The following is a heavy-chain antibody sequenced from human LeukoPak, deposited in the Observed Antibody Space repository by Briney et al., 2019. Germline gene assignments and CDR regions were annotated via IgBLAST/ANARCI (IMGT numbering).Heavy chain of an antibody. CDR1: GFTFSSYG. Sequence: GGSLRLSCAASGFTFSSYGMHWVRQAPGKGLEWVAVIWYDGSNKYYADSVKGRFTISRDNSKNTLYLQMNSLRAEDTAVYYCAKIGVQLWLLDYYYYMDVWGKGTTVAVSS. CDR3: AKIGVQLWLLDYYYYMDV. D-gene: IGHD5-18*01. J-gene: IGHJ6*03. V-gene: IGHV3-33*06. CDR2: IWYDGSNK.